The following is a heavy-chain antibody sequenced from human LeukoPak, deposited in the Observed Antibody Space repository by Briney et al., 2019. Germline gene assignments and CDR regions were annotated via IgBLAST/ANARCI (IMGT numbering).Heavy chain of an antibody. J-gene: IGHJ4*02. CDR2: ISTSGTYI. D-gene: IGHD2-21*01. V-gene: IGHV3-21*01. Sequence: KSRGSLRLSCAASGFTFGTYSTNWVRQAPGKGLEWVSSISTSGTYIYYADSLKGRFTISRDNAKNSLYLQMHSLRAEDTAVYYCARDLADYSDYWGQGTLVTVSS. CDR3: ARDLADYSDY. CDR1: GFTFGTYS.